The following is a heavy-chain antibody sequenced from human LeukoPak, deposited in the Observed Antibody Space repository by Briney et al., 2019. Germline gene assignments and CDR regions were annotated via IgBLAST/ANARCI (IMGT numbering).Heavy chain of an antibody. D-gene: IGHD2-21*02. J-gene: IGHJ4*02. CDR1: GGSISSYY. V-gene: IGHV4-59*06. Sequence: SETLSLTCTVSGGSISSYYWSWIRQPPGKGLEWIGYIYYSGSTYYNPSLKSRVTISVDTSKNQFSLKLTSVTAADTAVYYCARDLPGGGNSGLDYWGQGTLVTVSS. CDR3: ARDLPGGGNSGLDY. CDR2: IYYSGST.